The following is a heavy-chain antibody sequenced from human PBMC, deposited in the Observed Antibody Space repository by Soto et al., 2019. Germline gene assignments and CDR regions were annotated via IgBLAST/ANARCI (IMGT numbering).Heavy chain of an antibody. CDR2: INPNSGGT. D-gene: IGHD3-9*01. CDR3: ARGYDILTGLSWEANYGMDV. V-gene: IGHV1-2*04. J-gene: IGHJ6*02. Sequence: EASVKVSCKASGYTFTGYYMHWVRQAPGQGLEWMGWINPNSGGTNYAQKFQGWVTMTRDTSISTAYMELSRLRSDDTAVYYCARGYDILTGLSWEANYGMDVWGQGTTVTVSS. CDR1: GYTFTGYY.